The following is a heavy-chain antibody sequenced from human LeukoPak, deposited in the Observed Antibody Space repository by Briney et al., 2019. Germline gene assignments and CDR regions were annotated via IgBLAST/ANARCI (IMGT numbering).Heavy chain of an antibody. D-gene: IGHD2-15*01. Sequence: GGSLRLSCAASGFTVSSNYMDWVRQAPGKGLEWVSGIYGGGSTYYADSVKGRFTISRDTSKNTLYLHMNSLRAEDTAVYYCARAALQEAFDIWGQGTMVTVSS. J-gene: IGHJ3*02. CDR2: IYGGGST. CDR3: ARAALQEAFDI. CDR1: GFTVSSNY. V-gene: IGHV3-53*01.